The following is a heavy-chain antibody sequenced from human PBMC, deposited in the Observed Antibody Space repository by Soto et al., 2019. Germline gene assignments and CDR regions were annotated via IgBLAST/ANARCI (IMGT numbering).Heavy chain of an antibody. Sequence: GGSLRLSCAASGFTVSSNYMSWVRQAPGKGLEWVSVIYSGGSTYYADSVKGRFTISRDNSKNTQYLQMNSLRAEDTAVYYCASSLDPIAVAGLDYWGQGTLVTVSS. CDR1: GFTVSSNY. CDR2: IYSGGST. J-gene: IGHJ4*02. V-gene: IGHV3-66*01. D-gene: IGHD6-19*01. CDR3: ASSLDPIAVAGLDY.